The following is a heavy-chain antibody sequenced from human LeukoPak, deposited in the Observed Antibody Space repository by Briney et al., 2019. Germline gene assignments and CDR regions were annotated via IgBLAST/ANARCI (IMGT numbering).Heavy chain of an antibody. CDR1: GFTFSSYA. Sequence: GGSLRLSCAASGFTFSSYAMSWVRQAPGKGLESVSAISGSGGSTYYADSVKGRFTISRDNSKNTLYLQMNSLRAEDTAVYYCAKSPPNYYDSSGPLDAFDIWGQGTMVTVSS. CDR3: AKSPPNYYDSSGPLDAFDI. D-gene: IGHD3-22*01. V-gene: IGHV3-23*01. J-gene: IGHJ3*02. CDR2: ISGSGGST.